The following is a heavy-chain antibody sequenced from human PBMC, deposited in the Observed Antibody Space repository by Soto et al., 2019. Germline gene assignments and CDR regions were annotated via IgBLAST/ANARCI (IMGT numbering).Heavy chain of an antibody. V-gene: IGHV3-73*02. D-gene: IGHD3-10*01. CDR3: TSRRYWTVMDPLDY. Sequence: EVQLVESGGGLVQPGGSLKLSCAASGFTFSDSAMHWVRQASGKGLEWVGRIRSKVNTYETAYAASGKGRFTISRDDSMNMDYLQMNSLKPEDTAVAYCTSRRYWTVMDPLDYWGQGTLVTVYS. CDR2: IRSKVNTYET. J-gene: IGHJ4*02. CDR1: GFTFSDSA.